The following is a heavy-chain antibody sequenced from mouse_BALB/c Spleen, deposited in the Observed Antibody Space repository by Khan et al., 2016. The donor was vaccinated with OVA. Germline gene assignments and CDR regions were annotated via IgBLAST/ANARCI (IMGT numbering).Heavy chain of an antibody. J-gene: IGHJ3*01. CDR2: INPSSGYT. D-gene: IGHD2-14*01. CDR1: GYTFTSYT. V-gene: IGHV1-4*01. CDR3: ARDGAYYRNDGWFAY. Sequence: QVQLQQSGAELARPGASVKMSCKASGYTFTSYTIHWIKQRPGQGLEWIGYINPSSGYTNYNQKFTDKATLTADKSSTTAYMQLSSLTSDDSAVYYCARDGAYYRNDGWFAYWGQGTLVTVSA.